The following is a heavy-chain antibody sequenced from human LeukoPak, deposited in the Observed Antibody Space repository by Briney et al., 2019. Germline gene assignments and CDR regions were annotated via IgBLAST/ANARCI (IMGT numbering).Heavy chain of an antibody. CDR3: ARDLFVAPYSSSSYLDY. D-gene: IGHD6-6*01. CDR1: GFTFSSYG. CDR2: ISSSSSYI. V-gene: IGHV3-21*01. J-gene: IGHJ4*02. Sequence: GGSLRLSCAASGFTFSSYGMHWVRQAPGKGLEWVSSISSSSSYIYYADSVKGRFTISRDNAKNSLYLQMNSLRAEDTAVYYCARDLFVAPYSSSSYLDYWGQGTLVTVSS.